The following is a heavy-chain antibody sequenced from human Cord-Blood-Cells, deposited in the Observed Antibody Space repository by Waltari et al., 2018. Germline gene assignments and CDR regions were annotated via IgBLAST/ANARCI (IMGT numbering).Heavy chain of an antibody. CDR1: GYTFTSYA. J-gene: IGHJ6*02. V-gene: IGHV1-3*01. CDR2: INAGNGNT. CDR3: TFTSRIEGATDYYYYGMDV. Sequence: QVQLVQSGAEVKKPGASVKVSCKASGYTFTSYAMHWVRQAPGQRLEWMGWINAGNGNTKYSQKFQGRVTITRDTSASTAYMELSSLRSEDTAVYYGTFTSRIEGATDYYYYGMDVWGQGTTVTVSS. D-gene: IGHD1-26*01.